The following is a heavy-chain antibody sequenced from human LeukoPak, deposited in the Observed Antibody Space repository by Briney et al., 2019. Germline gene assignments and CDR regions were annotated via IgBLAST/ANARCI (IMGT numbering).Heavy chain of an antibody. Sequence: GGSLRLSCAASGFTFSSYGMSWVRQAPGKGLEWVSSISSSSSYIYYADSVKGRFTISRDNAKNSLYLQMNSLRAEDTAVYYCARDGKNYVFDYWGQGTLVTVSS. CDR3: ARDGKNYVFDY. V-gene: IGHV3-21*01. J-gene: IGHJ4*02. CDR1: GFTFSSYG. CDR2: ISSSSSYI. D-gene: IGHD1-7*01.